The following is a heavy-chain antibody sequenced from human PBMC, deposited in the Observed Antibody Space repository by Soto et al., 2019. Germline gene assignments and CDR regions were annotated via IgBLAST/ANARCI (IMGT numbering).Heavy chain of an antibody. CDR2: ISSSSSTI. D-gene: IGHD2-2*01. CDR1: GFTFSSYS. J-gene: IGHJ6*02. V-gene: IGHV3-48*01. CDR3: ARDKGYCSSTSCYSEYYYYGMDV. Sequence: EVQLVESGGGLEQPGGSLRLSCAASGFTFSSYSMNWVRQAPGKGLEWVSYISSSSSTIYYADSVKGRFTISRDNAKNSLYLLMHSLRAEDTAAYYCARDKGYCSSTSCYSEYYYYGMDVWGQGTTVTVSS.